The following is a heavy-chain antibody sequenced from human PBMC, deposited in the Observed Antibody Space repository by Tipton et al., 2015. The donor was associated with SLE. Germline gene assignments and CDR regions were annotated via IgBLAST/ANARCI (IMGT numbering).Heavy chain of an antibody. CDR3: ARVGGGYSSGWYDY. V-gene: IGHV4-59*01. J-gene: IGHJ4*02. D-gene: IGHD6-19*01. CDR1: GGSISSYY. CDR2: IYYSGST. Sequence: LRLSCTVSGGSISSYYWSWIRQPPGKGLEWIGYIYYSGSTNYNPSLKSRVTISVDTPKNQFSLKLSSVTAADTAVYYCARVGGGYSSGWYDYWGQGTLVTVSS.